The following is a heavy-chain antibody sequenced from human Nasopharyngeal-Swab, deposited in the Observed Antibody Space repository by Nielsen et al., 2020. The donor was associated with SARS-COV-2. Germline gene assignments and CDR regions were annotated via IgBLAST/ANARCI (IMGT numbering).Heavy chain of an antibody. CDR2: ISYDGSNK. CDR1: GFTFSSYA. D-gene: IGHD2-2*01. J-gene: IGHJ4*02. Sequence: GESLKISCAASGFTFSSYAMHWVRQAPGKGLEWVAVISYDGSNKYYADSVKGRFTISRDNSKNTLYLQMNSLRAEDTAVYYCARAPRMSCSSTSCARRAAAGTTGFDYWGQGTLVTVSS. V-gene: IGHV3-30*04. CDR3: ARAPRMSCSSTSCARRAAAGTTGFDY.